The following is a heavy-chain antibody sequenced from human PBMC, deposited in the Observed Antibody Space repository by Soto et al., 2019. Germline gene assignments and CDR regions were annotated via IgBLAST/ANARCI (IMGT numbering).Heavy chain of an antibody. V-gene: IGHV3-23*01. CDR2: ISGSGDST. CDR1: GFTFSSCA. CDR3: AKDRSLERRGALDI. D-gene: IGHD1-1*01. J-gene: IGHJ3*02. Sequence: EGQLLESGGNLIQPGGSLRLSCAASGFTFSSCAMSWVRQAPGKGLEWVSGISGSGDSTFYADSVKGRYAISRDNSKNTVFLQMNSLRAEDTAVYYCAKDRSLERRGALDIWGQGTMVTFSS.